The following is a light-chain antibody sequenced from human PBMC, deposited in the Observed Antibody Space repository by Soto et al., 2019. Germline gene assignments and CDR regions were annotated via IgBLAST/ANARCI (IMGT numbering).Light chain of an antibody. J-gene: IGKJ1*01. CDR3: QQYGSSRT. V-gene: IGKV3-20*01. CDR1: QRISSSF. Sequence: EIVLTQSPGTLSLSPGERATLSCRASQRISSSFLAWYQQKPGQAPRLLISGASSRATGIPDRFSGSGSGTDFTLTISRMEPEDFAVYYCQQYGSSRTFGQGTKVDIK. CDR2: GAS.